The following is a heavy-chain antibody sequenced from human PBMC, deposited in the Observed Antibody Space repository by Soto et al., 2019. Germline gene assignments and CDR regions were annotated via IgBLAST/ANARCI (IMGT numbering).Heavy chain of an antibody. D-gene: IGHD3-22*01. Sequence: QVQLVQSGAEVKKPGSSVKVSCKASGGTFSSYISWLRQAPGQALEWMGRIIPILGIANYAQKFQGRVTITADKSTSTAYMELSSLRSEDTAVYYCARLLYYDSSGYPVDYWGQGTLVTVSS. J-gene: IGHJ4*02. CDR2: IIPILGIA. CDR3: ARLLYYDSSGYPVDY. CDR1: GGTFSSY. V-gene: IGHV1-69*02.